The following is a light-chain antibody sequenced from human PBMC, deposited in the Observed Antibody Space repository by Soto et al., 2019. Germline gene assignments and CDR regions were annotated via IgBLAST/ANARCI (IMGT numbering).Light chain of an antibody. Sequence: SALTQPASVSGPPGQSITISCTGTSSDVGGYNYVSWYQQHPGKAPKLMIYEVSKRPSGVPDRFSGSKSGNTASLTVSGLQAEDEADYYCSSYAGSNNFVFGTGPKV. CDR3: SSYAGSNNFV. V-gene: IGLV2-8*01. CDR1: SSDVGGYNY. J-gene: IGLJ1*01. CDR2: EVS.